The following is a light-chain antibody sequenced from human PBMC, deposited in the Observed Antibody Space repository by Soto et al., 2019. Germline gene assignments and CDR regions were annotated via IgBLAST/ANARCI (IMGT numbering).Light chain of an antibody. V-gene: IGLV2-23*01. CDR2: EAT. CDR1: SSDVGKYKF. Sequence: QSALTQPASVSGSPGQSISISCTGTSSDVGKYKFVSWYQQHPGKAPKLIIYEATKRPSGVSNRFSGSKSGNTASLTISGLHAEDEAEYYCCSHAGSGTLVVVGGTQLTV. CDR3: CSHAGSGTLV. J-gene: IGLJ3*02.